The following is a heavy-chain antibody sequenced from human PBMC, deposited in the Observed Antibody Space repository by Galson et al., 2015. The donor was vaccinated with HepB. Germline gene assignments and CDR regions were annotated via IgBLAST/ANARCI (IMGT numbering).Heavy chain of an antibody. CDR2: IIPLFGTP. CDR3: ATNHSTNGYFDY. V-gene: IGHV1-69*13. Sequence: SVKVSCKASGGSSNNYAINWVRQAPGKGLEWMGGIIPLFGTPNHAQKFQGRVTITADESTNTVYMELSSLRSDDTALSYCATNHSTNGYFDYWGRGSLVTVSS. CDR1: GGSSNNYA. D-gene: IGHD2-2*01. J-gene: IGHJ4*02.